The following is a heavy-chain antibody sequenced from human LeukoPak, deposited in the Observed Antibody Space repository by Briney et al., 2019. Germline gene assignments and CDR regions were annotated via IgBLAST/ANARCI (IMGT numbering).Heavy chain of an antibody. CDR2: ISAYNDNT. Sequence: ASVKVSCKAPGYTFTNYAISWVRQAPGQGLEWMGWISAYNDNTNYAQKFQGRVTMTTDTSTSTAYMELRSLRSDDTAVYYCARDVGEGYRSGGSCSDYWGQGTLVTVSS. D-gene: IGHD2-15*01. J-gene: IGHJ4*02. CDR1: GYTFTNYA. CDR3: ARDVGEGYRSGGSCSDY. V-gene: IGHV1-18*01.